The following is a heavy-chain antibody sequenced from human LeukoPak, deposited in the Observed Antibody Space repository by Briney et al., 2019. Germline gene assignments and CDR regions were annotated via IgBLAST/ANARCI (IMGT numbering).Heavy chain of an antibody. CDR2: INHSGST. D-gene: IGHD3-22*01. J-gene: IGHJ6*02. V-gene: IGHV4-34*01. CDR1: GGSFSGYY. Sequence: SETLSLTCAVYGGSFSGYYWSWIRQPPGKGLEWIGEINHSGSTNYNPSLKSRVTISVDTSKNQFSLKLSSVTAADTAVYYCARIRIGYYYDSSGYYGDYYGMDVWGQGATVTVSS. CDR3: ARIRIGYYYDSSGYYGDYYGMDV.